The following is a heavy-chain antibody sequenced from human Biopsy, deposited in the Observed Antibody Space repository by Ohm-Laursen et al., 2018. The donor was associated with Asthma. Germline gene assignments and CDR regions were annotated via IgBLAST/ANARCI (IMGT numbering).Heavy chain of an antibody. CDR1: GGTFNTYV. CDR2: INSVLGTT. J-gene: IGHJ4*02. D-gene: IGHD2-15*01. CDR3: ARRAGSWISRTCYSLDF. Sequence: SVKVSCKSPGGTFNTYVVGWVRQAPGQGLESMGGINSVLGTTTYPQKFQDRVTITADDSTSTVYMELSSLRSEDTAVYYCARRAGSWISRTCYSLDFWGQGTLVTVSS. V-gene: IGHV1-69*13.